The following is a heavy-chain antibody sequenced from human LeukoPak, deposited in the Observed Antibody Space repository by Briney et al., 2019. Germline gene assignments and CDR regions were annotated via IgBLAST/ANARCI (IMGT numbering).Heavy chain of an antibody. J-gene: IGHJ4*02. CDR2: INPNSGGT. D-gene: IGHD3-10*01. V-gene: IGHV1-2*02. CDR3: ASGAASTMVREALYYSNY. Sequence: ASVKVSCKASGYTFTGYYIHWVRQAPGQGLEWMGWINPNSGGTNYAQKFQGRVTMTRDTSISTAYMELSRLRSDDTAVYYCASGAASTMVREALYYSNYWGQGTLVTVSS. CDR1: GYTFTGYY.